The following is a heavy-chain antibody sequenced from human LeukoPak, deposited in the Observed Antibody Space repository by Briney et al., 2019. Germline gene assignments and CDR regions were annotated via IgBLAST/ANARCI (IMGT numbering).Heavy chain of an antibody. J-gene: IGHJ4*02. D-gene: IGHD7-27*01. Sequence: GLEWIGRIYTSGSTNHNPSLKSRVTISVDTSKNQFSLKLSSVTAADTAVYYCARGLGFDYWGQGTLVTVSS. CDR2: IYTSGST. V-gene: IGHV4-61*02. CDR3: ARGLGFDY.